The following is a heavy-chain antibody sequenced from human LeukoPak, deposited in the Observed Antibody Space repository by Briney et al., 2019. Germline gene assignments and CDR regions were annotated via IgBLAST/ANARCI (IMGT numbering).Heavy chain of an antibody. Sequence: GESLKISCKGSGYSFTSYWIGWVRQMPGKGLEWMGIIYPGDSDTRYSPSFQGQVTISADKSISTAYQQWSSLEASDTAMYYCARRATTWFGELVYFDYWGQGTLVTVSS. CDR2: IYPGDSDT. CDR1: GYSFTSYW. V-gene: IGHV5-51*01. CDR3: ARRATTWFGELVYFDY. D-gene: IGHD3-10*01. J-gene: IGHJ4*02.